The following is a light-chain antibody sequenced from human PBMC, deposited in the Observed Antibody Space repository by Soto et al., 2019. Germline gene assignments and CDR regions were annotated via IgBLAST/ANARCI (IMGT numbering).Light chain of an antibody. CDR1: QSVSRNS. J-gene: IGKJ2*01. V-gene: IGKV3-20*01. CDR2: GAS. CDR3: QQYGSSLYT. Sequence: EIVLTQSPGTLSLSPGERATLSCRASQSVSRNSLAWYQQKPGQAPRLLIYGASSRATGILDRFSGSGSGTDFTLTISRLEPEDFAVFYCQQYGSSLYTFGQGTKLEIK.